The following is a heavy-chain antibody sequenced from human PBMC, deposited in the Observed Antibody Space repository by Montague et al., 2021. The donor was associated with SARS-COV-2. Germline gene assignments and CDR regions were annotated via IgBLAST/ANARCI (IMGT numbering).Heavy chain of an antibody. CDR3: ARDLWVWLLVEWSFDY. Sequence: SETLSLTCTVSGGSISGSSYYWGWIRQPPGKGLEWIGSIYYSASTYYNPSLRSRVTISVDTSKNQFSLKLSSVTAADTAVYYCARDLWVWLLVEWSFDYWGQGTLVTVSS. D-gene: IGHD5-12*01. CDR1: GGSISGSSYY. CDR2: IYYSAST. V-gene: IGHV4-39*07. J-gene: IGHJ4*02.